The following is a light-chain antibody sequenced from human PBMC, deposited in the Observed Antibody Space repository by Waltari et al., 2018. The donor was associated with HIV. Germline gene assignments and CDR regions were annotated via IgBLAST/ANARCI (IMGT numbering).Light chain of an antibody. CDR2: WAS. CDR3: QQYYSTPFT. CDR1: QSVLYSSNNKNY. J-gene: IGKJ3*01. Sequence: DIVMTQSPDSLAVSLGGRATINCKSSQSVLYSSNNKNYLAWYQQKAGQPPKLLINWASTRESGVPDRFSGSGSGTDFTLTISSLQAEDVAVYYCQQYYSTPFTFGPGTKVDIK. V-gene: IGKV4-1*01.